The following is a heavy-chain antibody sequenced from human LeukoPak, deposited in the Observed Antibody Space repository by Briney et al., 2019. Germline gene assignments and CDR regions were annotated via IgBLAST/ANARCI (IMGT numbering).Heavy chain of an antibody. CDR2: IYTSGST. J-gene: IGHJ3*02. Sequence: KPSETLSLTCTVSGGSISSGSYYWSWIRQPAGKGLEWIGRIYTSGSTNYNPSLKSRVTISVDTSKNQFSLKLSSVTAADTAVYYCAREAPGRYFDWLLNDAFDIWGQGTMVTVSS. V-gene: IGHV4-61*02. CDR3: AREAPGRYFDWLLNDAFDI. D-gene: IGHD3-9*01. CDR1: GGSISSGSYY.